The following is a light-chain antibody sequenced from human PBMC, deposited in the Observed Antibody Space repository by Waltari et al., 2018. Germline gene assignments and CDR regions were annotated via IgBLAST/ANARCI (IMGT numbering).Light chain of an antibody. CDR2: DAS. J-gene: IGKJ4*01. CDR3: QQRYNWPPVT. Sequence: EIVLTQSPGTLSLSPGERATLPCRASQSVRNYLAWYQQKPGQAPRLLLYDASNRATGIPARFSGSGSGTDFTLTISSLEPEDFAVYYCQQRYNWPPVTFGGGTKVEIK. V-gene: IGKV3-11*01. CDR1: QSVRNY.